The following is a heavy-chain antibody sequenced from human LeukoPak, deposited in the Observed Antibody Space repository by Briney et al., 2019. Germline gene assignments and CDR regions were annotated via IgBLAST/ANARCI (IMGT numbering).Heavy chain of an antibody. CDR1: GFTFSSYS. Sequence: GGSLRLSCAASGFTFSSYSMTWVRQAPGKGLEWVSSISSSSYIYYADSVKGRFTISRDNAKNSLYLQMNSLRAEDTAVYYCARAIVATINPFDYWGQGTLVTVSS. CDR2: ISSSSYI. CDR3: ARAIVATINPFDY. D-gene: IGHD5-12*01. J-gene: IGHJ4*02. V-gene: IGHV3-21*01.